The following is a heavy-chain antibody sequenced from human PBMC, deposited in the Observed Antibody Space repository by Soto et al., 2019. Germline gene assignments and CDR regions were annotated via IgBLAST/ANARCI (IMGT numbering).Heavy chain of an antibody. CDR3: ARAMYSSKSEFEY. J-gene: IGHJ4*02. Sequence: GGSLRLSCAASGLTFSDYYMSWIRQAPGKGLEWVSAISGSAGTISYADSVKGRFTISRDNAKNSLYLQMNSLRADDTAVYYCARAMYSSKSEFEYWGQGTLVTVSS. V-gene: IGHV3-11*01. CDR2: ISGSAGTI. D-gene: IGHD6-13*01. CDR1: GLTFSDYY.